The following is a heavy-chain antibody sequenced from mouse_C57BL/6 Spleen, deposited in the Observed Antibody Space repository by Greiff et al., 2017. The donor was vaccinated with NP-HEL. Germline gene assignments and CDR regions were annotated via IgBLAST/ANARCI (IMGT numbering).Heavy chain of an antibody. V-gene: IGHV1-26*01. J-gene: IGHJ1*03. CDR2: INPNNGGT. CDR1: GYTFTDYY. CDR3: ARRGSTYWYFDV. D-gene: IGHD1-1*01. Sequence: EVQLQQSGPELVKPGASVKISCKASGYTFTDYYMNWVKQSHGKSLEWIGDINPNNGGTSYNQKFKGKATLTVDKSSSTAYMGLRSLTSEDSAVYYCARRGSTYWYFDVWGTGTTVTVSS.